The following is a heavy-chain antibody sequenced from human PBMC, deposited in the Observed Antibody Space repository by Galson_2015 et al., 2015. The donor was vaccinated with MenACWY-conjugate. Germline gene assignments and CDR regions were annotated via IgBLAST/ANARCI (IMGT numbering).Heavy chain of an antibody. D-gene: IGHD3-10*01. V-gene: IGHV6-1*01. CDR3: ARGGSAYEVSDRGWFDP. Sequence: CAISGDSVSSNSAAWNWIRQSPSRGLEWLGRTCYRSKWYNDYAVSVKSRITINPDTSKNQFSLQLNSVTPEDTAVYYCARGGSAYEVSDRGWFDPWGQGTLVTVSS. CDR1: GDSVSSNSAA. J-gene: IGHJ5*02. CDR2: TCYRSKWYN.